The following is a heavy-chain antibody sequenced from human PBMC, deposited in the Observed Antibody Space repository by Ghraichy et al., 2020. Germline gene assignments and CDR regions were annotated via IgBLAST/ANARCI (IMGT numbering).Heavy chain of an antibody. Sequence: GESLNISCAASGLIVSSNYMIWVRQAPGKGLEWVSVIYTGGDTYYADSVKGRFTISRDNSRNTLYLQMNSLRADDTAVYYCGRDSVDYAHAFDIWGRWTMVTISS. CDR3: GRDSVDYAHAFDI. V-gene: IGHV3-53*01. J-gene: IGHJ3*02. CDR2: IYTGGDT. CDR1: GLIVSSNY. D-gene: IGHD4-17*01.